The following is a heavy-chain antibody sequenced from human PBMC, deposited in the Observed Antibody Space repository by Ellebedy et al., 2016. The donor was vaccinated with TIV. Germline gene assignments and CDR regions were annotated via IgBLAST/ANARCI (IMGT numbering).Heavy chain of an antibody. CDR2: ISAYNGNT. CDR1: GYTFTSYG. J-gene: IGHJ6*02. V-gene: IGHV1-18*01. D-gene: IGHD3-10*01. Sequence: SSVKVSCKASGYTFTSYGISWVRQAPGQGLEWMGWISAYNGNTNYAQKLQGRVTMTTDTSTSTAYMELRSLRSDDTAVYYCAREFSALWFGESLSGMDVWGQGTTVTVSS. CDR3: AREFSALWFGESLSGMDV.